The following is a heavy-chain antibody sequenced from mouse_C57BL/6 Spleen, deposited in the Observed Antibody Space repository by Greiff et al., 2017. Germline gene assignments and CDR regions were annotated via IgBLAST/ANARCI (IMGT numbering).Heavy chain of an antibody. D-gene: IGHD1-1*01. V-gene: IGHV1-85*01. CDR1: GYTFTSYD. CDR3: ARWSYGSSQFDY. J-gene: IGHJ2*01. CDR2: IYPRDGST. Sequence: VQLQQSGPELVKPGASVKLFCKASGYTFTSYDINWVKQRPGQGLEWIGWIYPRDGSTSHNEKFKGKAPLTVDTSASTAYMELHSLTAEDSAVYFCARWSYGSSQFDYWGQGTTLTVSS.